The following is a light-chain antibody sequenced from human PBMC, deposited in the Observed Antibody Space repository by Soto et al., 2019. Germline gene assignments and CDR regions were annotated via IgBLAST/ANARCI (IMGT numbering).Light chain of an antibody. CDR3: GSWDSSLSAVV. Sequence: QSVMTQPPSVSAAPGQKVTISCSGSSSNIGGNSVSWYQQRPGTAPKLLMYDDNKRPSGIPDRFSGSKSGTSATLGITGFQTGDEADYYCGSWDSSLSAVVFGTGTKVTVL. CDR1: SSNIGGNS. CDR2: DDN. J-gene: IGLJ1*01. V-gene: IGLV1-51*01.